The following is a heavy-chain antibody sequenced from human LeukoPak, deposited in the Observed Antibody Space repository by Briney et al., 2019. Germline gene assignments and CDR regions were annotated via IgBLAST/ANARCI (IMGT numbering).Heavy chain of an antibody. CDR3: ARDLRTTLDIRYYYDGSGYYYASAFDI. D-gene: IGHD3-22*01. V-gene: IGHV1-18*01. J-gene: IGHJ3*02. Sequence: ASVKVSCKASGYTFTSYGISWVRQAPGQGLEWMGWISAYNGNTNYAQKLQGRVTMTTDTSTSTAYMELRSLRSDDTAVYYCARDLRTTLDIRYYYDGSGYYYASAFDIWGQGTMVTVSS. CDR1: GYTFTSYG. CDR2: ISAYNGNT.